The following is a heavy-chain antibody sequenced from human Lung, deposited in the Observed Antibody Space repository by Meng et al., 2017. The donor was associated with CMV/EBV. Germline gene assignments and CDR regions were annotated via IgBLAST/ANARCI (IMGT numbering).Heavy chain of an antibody. CDR3: ARVGQLLRLYNWFDP. J-gene: IGHJ5*02. D-gene: IGHD6-6*01. CDR2: INPGSGGT. Sequence: SGYSFSGHYRHGVRQAPGQGLEWMGWINPGSGGTNYAQKFRGRVTMTGDASISTVYMELTGLTSDDTGVYYCARVGQLLRLYNWFDPWGQGTLVTVSS. CDR1: GYSFSGHY. V-gene: IGHV1-2*02.